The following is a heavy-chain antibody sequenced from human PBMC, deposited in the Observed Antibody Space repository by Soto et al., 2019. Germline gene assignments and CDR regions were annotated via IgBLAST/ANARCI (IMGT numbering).Heavy chain of an antibody. J-gene: IGHJ4*02. D-gene: IGHD5-12*01. CDR1: GSTFTSDY. CDR2: INPSGASA. CDR3: ARASSGYSGYVPDY. Sequence: GASVKVSCKASGSTFTSDYMHWVRQAPGQGLEWMGIINPSGASASYAQRFQGRVTMTRDTSTSTVFMELSSLRSEDTAVYYCARASSGYSGYVPDYWGQGTLVTVSS. V-gene: IGHV1-46*03.